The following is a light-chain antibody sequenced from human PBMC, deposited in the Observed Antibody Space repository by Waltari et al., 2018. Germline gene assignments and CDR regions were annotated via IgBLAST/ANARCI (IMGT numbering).Light chain of an antibody. J-gene: IGKJ1*01. CDR3: QQYYRIPPT. Sequence: DIVMTQSPDSLPVSLGERATINCKSSQSILSTSNNQSFLAWFQQKPGQPPKWLIYWASTPEYRVPDRFSGGGSGKSVTLTFNTLQAGDVAVYYGQQYYRIPPTFGQGTKVELK. CDR2: WAS. CDR1: QSILSTSNNQSF. V-gene: IGKV4-1*01.